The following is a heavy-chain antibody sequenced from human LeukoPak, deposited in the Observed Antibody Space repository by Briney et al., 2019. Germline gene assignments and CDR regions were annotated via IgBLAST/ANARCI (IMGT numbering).Heavy chain of an antibody. J-gene: IGHJ4*02. CDR2: ISGSGGST. CDR1: GFTFSSYA. CDR3: ARTDSNIAARRIGFDS. Sequence: GGSLRLSCAASGFTFSSYAMSWVRQAPGKGLEWVSAISGSGGSTYSADSVKGRFTISRDNSKNTLYLQMNSLRAEDTAVYYCARTDSNIAARRIGFDSWGQGTLVTVSS. D-gene: IGHD6-6*01. V-gene: IGHV3-23*01.